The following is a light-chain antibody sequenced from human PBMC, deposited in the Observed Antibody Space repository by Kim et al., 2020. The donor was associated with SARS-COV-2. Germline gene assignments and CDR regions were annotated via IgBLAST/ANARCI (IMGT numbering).Light chain of an antibody. V-gene: IGLV2-11*01. Sequence: GQSVSTSCTGTSSNVGSYNSVSWYQQHPGKAPKLIIYDVSKRPSGVPDRFSGSKSGNTASLTISGLQAEDEADYSCCSYAGSYTRVFGGGTQLTVL. J-gene: IGLJ2*01. CDR2: DVS. CDR3: CSYAGSYTRV. CDR1: SSNVGSYNS.